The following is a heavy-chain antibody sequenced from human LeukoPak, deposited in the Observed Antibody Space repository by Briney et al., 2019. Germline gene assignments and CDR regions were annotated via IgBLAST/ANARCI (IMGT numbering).Heavy chain of an antibody. Sequence: SVKVSCKASGGTFSSYAISWVRQAPGQGLEWMGGIIPIFGTANYAQKFQGRVTITADESTSTAYMELSSLRSEDTAVYYCARDGSSWSTNWFDPWGQGPWSPSPQ. D-gene: IGHD6-13*01. V-gene: IGHV1-69*13. CDR3: ARDGSSWSTNWFDP. J-gene: IGHJ5*02. CDR2: IIPIFGTA. CDR1: GGTFSSYA.